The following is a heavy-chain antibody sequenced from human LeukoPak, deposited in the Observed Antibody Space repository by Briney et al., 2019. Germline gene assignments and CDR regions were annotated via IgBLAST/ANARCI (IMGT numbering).Heavy chain of an antibody. J-gene: IGHJ5*02. Sequence: GGSLRLSCAASGFTLSSYSMNWVRQAPGKGLEWVSSISSSSSYIYYADSVKGRFTISRDNAKNSLYLQMNSLRAEDTAVYYCARTVGYCSGGSCWFDPWGQGTLVTVSS. CDR1: GFTLSSYS. CDR2: ISSSSSYI. D-gene: IGHD2-15*01. CDR3: ARTVGYCSGGSCWFDP. V-gene: IGHV3-21*01.